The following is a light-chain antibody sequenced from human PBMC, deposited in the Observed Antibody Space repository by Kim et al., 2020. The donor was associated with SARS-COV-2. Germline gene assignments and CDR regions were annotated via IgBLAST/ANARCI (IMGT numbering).Light chain of an antibody. V-gene: IGLV2-23*02. J-gene: IGLJ2*01. CDR1: SSDVGSYNL. Sequence: GQSITISCTGTSSDVGSYNLVSWYQHHPGKAPKLMIYGVSKRPSGVSNRFSGSKSGNTASLTISGLQAEDEADYYCCSYAGSGIVVFGGGTKVTVL. CDR3: CSYAGSGIVV. CDR2: GVS.